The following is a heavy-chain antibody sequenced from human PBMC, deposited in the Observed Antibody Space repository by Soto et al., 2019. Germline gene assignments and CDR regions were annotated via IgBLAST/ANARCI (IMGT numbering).Heavy chain of an antibody. V-gene: IGHV3-23*01. D-gene: IGHD4-17*01. CDR2: ISASGGST. Sequence: EVQLLESGGGLVQPGGSLSLSCPAPDFTFASHAISWLPQPPGTGLEWVSAISASGGSTYYAGSVKGRFTISRDNSKNTLYLQMNSLRAEDTAVYYCARRHGDYFFDYWGQGTLVTVSS. CDR3: ARRHGDYFFDY. CDR1: DFTFASHA. J-gene: IGHJ4*02.